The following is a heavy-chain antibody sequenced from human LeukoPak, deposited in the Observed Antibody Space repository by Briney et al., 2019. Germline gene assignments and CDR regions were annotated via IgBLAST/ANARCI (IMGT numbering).Heavy chain of an antibody. CDR2: INPNSGGT. CDR1: GYTFAGYY. J-gene: IGHJ5*02. V-gene: IGHV1-2*02. Sequence: ASVKVSCKASGYTFAGYYMHWVRQAPGQGLEWMGWINPNSGGTNYAQKFQGRVTMTRDTSISTAYMELSRLRSDDTAVYYCARSMVRGDDWFDPWGQGTLVTVSS. CDR3: ARSMVRGDDWFDP. D-gene: IGHD3-10*01.